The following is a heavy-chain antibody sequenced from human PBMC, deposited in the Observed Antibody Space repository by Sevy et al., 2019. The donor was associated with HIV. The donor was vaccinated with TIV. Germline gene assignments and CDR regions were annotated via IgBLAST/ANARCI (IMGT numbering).Heavy chain of an antibody. D-gene: IGHD3-3*02. CDR2: ISGYNGYT. CDR1: GYSFTNYG. V-gene: IGHV1-18*01. CDR3: AKEGKNIRSWFDP. J-gene: IGHJ5*02. Sequence: ASVKVSCKASGYSFTNYGIGWVRQAPGQGLEWMGWISGYNGYTNYAQNLQGRVTMTTDTSTGTAYMELRSLRCDDTAIYYCAKEGKNIRSWFDPWGQGTLVTVSS.